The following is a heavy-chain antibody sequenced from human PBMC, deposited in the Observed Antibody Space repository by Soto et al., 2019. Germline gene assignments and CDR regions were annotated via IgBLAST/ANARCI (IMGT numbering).Heavy chain of an antibody. CDR1: GSSIDYFY. CDR3: AREASEQLGSIDY. CDR2: VYYSGST. Sequence: SETLSLTCSGSGSSIDYFYWIWLRQPPGKGLEWIGFVYYSGSTSYNPSLKSRVTMSVDRTKNQFSLNLSSMTAADTAMYYCAREASEQLGSIDYWGQGTLVTVSS. V-gene: IGHV4-59*01. J-gene: IGHJ4*02. D-gene: IGHD6-6*01.